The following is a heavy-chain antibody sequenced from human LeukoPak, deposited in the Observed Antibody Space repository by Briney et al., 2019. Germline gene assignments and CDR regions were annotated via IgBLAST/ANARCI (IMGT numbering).Heavy chain of an antibody. V-gene: IGHV3-23*01. CDR1: GFTSSSYA. D-gene: IGHD3-22*01. J-gene: IGHJ3*02. CDR2: ISGSGGST. Sequence: GGSLRLSCAASGFTSSSYAMSWVRQAPGKGLESVSTISGSGGSTYYADSVKGRFTISRDNSKNTLYLQMNSLRAEDTAVYYCAKGNYYERDAFDIWGQGTMVTVSS. CDR3: AKGNYYERDAFDI.